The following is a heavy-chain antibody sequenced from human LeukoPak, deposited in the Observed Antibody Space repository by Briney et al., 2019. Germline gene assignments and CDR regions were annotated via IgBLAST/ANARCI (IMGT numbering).Heavy chain of an antibody. CDR1: GGSISSGSYY. Sequence: SETLSLTCTVSGGSISSGSYYWSWVRQPAGTGLEWIGRIYTSGSTNYNPSLKSRVTMSVDTSKNQFSLKLSSVTAADTAVYYCARSTRQGAFDIWGQGTMVTVSS. J-gene: IGHJ3*02. CDR3: ARSTRQGAFDI. CDR2: IYTSGST. V-gene: IGHV4-61*02.